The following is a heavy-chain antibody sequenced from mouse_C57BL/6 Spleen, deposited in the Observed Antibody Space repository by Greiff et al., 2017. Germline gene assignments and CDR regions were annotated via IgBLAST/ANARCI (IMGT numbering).Heavy chain of an antibody. CDR2: INPNNGGT. J-gene: IGHJ2*01. Sequence: VQLKQSGPELVKPGASVKISCKASGYTFTDYYMNWVKQSHGKSLEWIGDINPNNGGTSYNQKFKGKATLTVDKSSSTAYMELRSLTSEDSAVYYCAREGVVATNYWGQGTTLTVSS. V-gene: IGHV1-26*01. D-gene: IGHD1-1*01. CDR1: GYTFTDYY. CDR3: AREGVVATNY.